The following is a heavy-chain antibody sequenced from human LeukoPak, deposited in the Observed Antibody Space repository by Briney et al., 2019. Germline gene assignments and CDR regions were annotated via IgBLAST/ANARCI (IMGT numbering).Heavy chain of an antibody. Sequence: GGSLRLSCAASGFTVSSNYMSWVRQAPGKGLEWVSVIYSGGSTYYADSVKGRFIISRDNSKNTLSLQMNSLRVDDTGLYYCAKGHYFDSNGYVYYFDSWGQGTLVTVSS. CDR2: IYSGGST. J-gene: IGHJ4*02. CDR3: AKGHYFDSNGYVYYFDS. D-gene: IGHD3-22*01. V-gene: IGHV3-53*01. CDR1: GFTVSSNY.